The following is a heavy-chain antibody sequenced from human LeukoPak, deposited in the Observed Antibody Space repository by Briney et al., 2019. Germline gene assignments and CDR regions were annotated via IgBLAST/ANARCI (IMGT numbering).Heavy chain of an antibody. Sequence: SVNVSCKASGGTFSSYAISWVRQAPGQGLEWMGGIIPIFGTANYAQKFQGGVTITADESTSTAYMELSSLRSEDTAVYYCARDIVVVVAATYDYYYYGMDVWGQGTTVTVSS. J-gene: IGHJ6*02. CDR1: GGTFSSYA. V-gene: IGHV1-69*13. CDR2: IIPIFGTA. CDR3: ARDIVVVVAATYDYYYYGMDV. D-gene: IGHD2-15*01.